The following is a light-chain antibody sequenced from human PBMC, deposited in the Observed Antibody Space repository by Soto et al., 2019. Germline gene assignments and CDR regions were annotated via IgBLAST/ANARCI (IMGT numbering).Light chain of an antibody. CDR3: SSYAGTNTPYV. V-gene: IGLV2-8*01. J-gene: IGLJ1*01. Sequence: QSVLTQPPSASGSPGQSVTISCTGTSSDVGGYYYVSWYQQHPGKAPKLMIYEVSKRPSGVPDRFSGSNSGNTASLTVSGLQAEDEADYYCSSYAGTNTPYVFGTGTKVTVL. CDR1: SSDVGGYYY. CDR2: EVS.